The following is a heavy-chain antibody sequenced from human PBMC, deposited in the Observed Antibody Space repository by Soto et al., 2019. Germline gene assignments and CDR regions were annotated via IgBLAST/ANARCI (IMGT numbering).Heavy chain of an antibody. V-gene: IGHV1-18*01. CDR3: GRDEDQSDQRFLDY. D-gene: IGHD2-2*01. Sequence: QVRLVQSGAEVGQPGASVKVSCKASGHTSRNNGICWVRQAPGQGLEWMGFINANTGATNYARKFRGRLTLTTDTFTRTVDMELRNLRSDDTAVYYCGRDEDQSDQRFLDYWSQGTLVTVSS. CDR1: GHTSRNNG. CDR2: INANTGAT. J-gene: IGHJ4*02.